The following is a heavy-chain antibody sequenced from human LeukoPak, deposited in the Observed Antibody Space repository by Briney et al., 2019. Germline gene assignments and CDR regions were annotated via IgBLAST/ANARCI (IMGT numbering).Heavy chain of an antibody. CDR3: VLGARPSGY. D-gene: IGHD1-26*01. CDR1: GVSIITYS. J-gene: IGHJ4*02. V-gene: IGHV4-59*01. Sequence: SETLSLTCTVSGVSIITYSWTWIRQPPGKGLEWIGNIHDSGTTNYSPSLKSRVTMSVDTSKNQFSLKLSSVTAADTAMYYCVLGARPSGYWGQGTLVTVSS. CDR2: IHDSGTT.